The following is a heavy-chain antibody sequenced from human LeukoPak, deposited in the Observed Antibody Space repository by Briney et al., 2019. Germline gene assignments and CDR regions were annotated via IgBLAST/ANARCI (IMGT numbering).Heavy chain of an antibody. CDR2: ISGNGAST. CDR1: GFTFSTCA. CDR3: AKDLNTDFWSGYYGYFDY. D-gene: IGHD3-3*01. J-gene: IGHJ4*02. V-gene: IGHV3-23*01. Sequence: GWSLRLSCAASGFTFSTCAMNWVRQAPGRGLEWVSGISGNGASTYYADSVKGRFTISRDNSKNTLYLQMNSLRAEDTAVYYCAKDLNTDFWSGYYGYFDYWGQGTLVTVSS.